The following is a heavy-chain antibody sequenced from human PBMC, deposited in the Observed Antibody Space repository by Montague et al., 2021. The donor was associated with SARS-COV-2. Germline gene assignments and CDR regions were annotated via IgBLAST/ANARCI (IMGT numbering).Heavy chain of an antibody. CDR1: SGSLSGYY. J-gene: IGHJ6*02. Sequence: SETLSLTCAVYSGSLSGYYWSWIRQAPGKGLEWIGEINYSGSANYNPSLKSRVTISVDTSKNQFSRKLSSVTAADTAVYYCARVRYYGSGTSLGMDVWGQGTTVTVSS. V-gene: IGHV4-34*01. D-gene: IGHD3-10*01. CDR3: ARVRYYGSGTSLGMDV. CDR2: INYSGSA.